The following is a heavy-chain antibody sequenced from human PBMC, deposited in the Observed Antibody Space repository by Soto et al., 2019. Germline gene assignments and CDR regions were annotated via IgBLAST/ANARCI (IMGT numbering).Heavy chain of an antibody. D-gene: IGHD3-22*01. V-gene: IGHV4-4*02. CDR3: CRLGLRIDKYFQF. CDR2: ISESGFT. J-gene: IGHJ1*01. Sequence: QVQLQESGPGLAKPSETLSLTCAVSGASISGSNWWSWVRQPPGKGLEWIGEISESGFTNYNPSLKSRVSISVDKSKNQFSLKLRSVTAADTAVYYCCRLGLRIDKYFQFWGQGTPVTVSS. CDR1: GASISGSNW.